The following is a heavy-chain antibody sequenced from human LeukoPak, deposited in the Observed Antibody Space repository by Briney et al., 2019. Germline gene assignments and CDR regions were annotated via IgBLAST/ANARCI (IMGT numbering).Heavy chain of an antibody. CDR3: ARDTNGWNDY. CDR2: IKQDGSVK. J-gene: IGHJ4*02. CDR1: GFTFSSYW. V-gene: IGHV3-7*01. Sequence: GGSLRLSCAASGFTFSSYWMTWVRQAPRKGLDWVANIKQDGSVKQYVGSVKGRFTISRDNAKNSLYLQMNSLRAEDTAVYYCARDTNGWNDYWGQGTLVTVSS. D-gene: IGHD2-8*01.